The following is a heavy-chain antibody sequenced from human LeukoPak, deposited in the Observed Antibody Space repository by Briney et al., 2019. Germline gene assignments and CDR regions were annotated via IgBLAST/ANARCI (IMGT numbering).Heavy chain of an antibody. J-gene: IGHJ6*02. CDR1: GFTFSSYA. Sequence: PGGSLRLSCAASGFTFSSYAMHWVRQAPGKGLEWVAVISYDGSNKYYADSVKGRFTISRDNSKNTLYLQMNSLRAEDTAVYYCARPKGYGSGSYYRRNYYYYYGMDVWGQGTTVTVSS. CDR2: ISYDGSNK. V-gene: IGHV3-30*04. CDR3: ARPKGYGSGSYYRRNYYYYYGMDV. D-gene: IGHD3-10*01.